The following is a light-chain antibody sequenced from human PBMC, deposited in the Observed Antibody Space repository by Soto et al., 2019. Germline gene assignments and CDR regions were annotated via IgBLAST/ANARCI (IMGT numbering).Light chain of an antibody. CDR1: QSVASRY. CDR3: LQYDNSPPMYT. Sequence: EIVLTQSPGTLSLSPGERATLSCRASQSVASRYLSWYQQRPGQAPRLLIYGVFNRATGIPDRFSGIGSGRDFILTISRLEPENFAVYYCLQYDNSPPMYTFGQGTKLEIK. V-gene: IGKV3-20*01. CDR2: GVF. J-gene: IGKJ2*01.